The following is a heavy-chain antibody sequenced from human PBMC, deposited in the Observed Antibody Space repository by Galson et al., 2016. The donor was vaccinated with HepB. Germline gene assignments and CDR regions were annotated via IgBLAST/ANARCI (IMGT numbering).Heavy chain of an antibody. V-gene: IGHV5-51*01. Sequence: QSGAEVKKPGESLKISCEGSGYSFTSYWIGWVRQMPGKGLEWMGIIYPGDSEIRSSQSFQGQVTISADKSISTAYLQWSSLKASDTAVYYCARPSSAGWYYFDYWGQGTLVTVSS. CDR2: IYPGDSEI. J-gene: IGHJ4*02. CDR3: ARPSSAGWYYFDY. CDR1: GYSFTSYW. D-gene: IGHD6-19*01.